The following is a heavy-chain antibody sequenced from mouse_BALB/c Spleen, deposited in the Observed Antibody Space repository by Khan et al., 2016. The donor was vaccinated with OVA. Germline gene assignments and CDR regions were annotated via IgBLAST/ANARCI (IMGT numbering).Heavy chain of an antibody. J-gene: IGHJ2*01. CDR1: GYSFTGYF. V-gene: IGHV1-20*02. CDR2: INPHIGET. D-gene: IGHD1-1*01. CDR3: ARKNGSDFDY. Sequence: IQLVQSGPELVKPGASVKISCKASGYSFTGYFMNWVLQSPGKRLEWIGRINPHIGETFYNQKFTDKATLTVDESSTTAHMELRSLASEDSAVDYCARKNGSDFDYWGQGTTLTVSS.